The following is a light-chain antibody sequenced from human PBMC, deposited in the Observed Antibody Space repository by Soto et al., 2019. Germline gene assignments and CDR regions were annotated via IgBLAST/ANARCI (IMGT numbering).Light chain of an antibody. V-gene: IGKV1-33*01. CDR3: QQYENLPYT. J-gene: IGKJ2*01. CDR2: DIS. Sequence: DIQMTQSASSLSASVGDRVTITCQASQVISNYLNWYQQKPGKAPKLLIYDISTLEIGVPSRFSGSEPGTDFTFTITGLQPEDIATYYCQQYENLPYTFGQGTKLEI. CDR1: QVISNY.